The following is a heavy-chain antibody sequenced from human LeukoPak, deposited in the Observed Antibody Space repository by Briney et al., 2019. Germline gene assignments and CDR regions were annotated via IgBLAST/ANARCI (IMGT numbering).Heavy chain of an antibody. J-gene: IGHJ6*04. Sequence: GGSLRLSCAASGFTFSSYGMHWVRRAPGKGLEWVAVIWYDGSNKYYADSVKGRFTISRDNSKNTLYLQMNSLRAEDTAVYYCARDIVVVVAATRPIYYYYGMDVWGKGTTVTVSS. CDR2: IWYDGSNK. CDR3: ARDIVVVVAATRPIYYYYGMDV. V-gene: IGHV3-33*01. D-gene: IGHD2-15*01. CDR1: GFTFSSYG.